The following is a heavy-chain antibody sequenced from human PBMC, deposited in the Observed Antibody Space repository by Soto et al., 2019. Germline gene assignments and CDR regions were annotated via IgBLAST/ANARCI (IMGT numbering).Heavy chain of an antibody. D-gene: IGHD2-15*01. V-gene: IGHV5-51*03. J-gene: IGHJ3*02. CDR2: IYPGDSDT. CDR1: GYRFTTYW. Sequence: EVQLVQSGPEVKKPGESLKISCQSSGYRFTTYWVGWVRQMPGKGLEWMGIIYPGDSDTRYSPSFQGQVTISADRSISTAYLQWSTLKASDTAMYYCARRYWSGGTGAFDIWGQGTMVTVSS. CDR3: ARRYWSGGTGAFDI.